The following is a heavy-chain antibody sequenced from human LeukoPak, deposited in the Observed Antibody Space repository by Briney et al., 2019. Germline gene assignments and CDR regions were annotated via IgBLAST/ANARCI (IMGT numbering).Heavy chain of an antibody. CDR2: IFYSGTT. CDR3: ARHATADIFYDSSGYNY. V-gene: IGHV4-59*08. D-gene: IGHD3-22*01. CDR1: GDSISGYY. Sequence: SQSLSLTCTVSGDSISGYYWSWIRQHPGKGLEWLGLIFYSGTTNYNPSLKTRVPISVATPKNQFSLKLSSLTAADTAVYYCARHATADIFYDSSGYNYWGQGTLVTVSS. J-gene: IGHJ4*02.